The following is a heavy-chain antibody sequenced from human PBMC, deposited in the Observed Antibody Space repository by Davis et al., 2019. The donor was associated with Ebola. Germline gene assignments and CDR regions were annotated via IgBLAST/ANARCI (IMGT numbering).Heavy chain of an antibody. CDR3: ARDKQFFL. CDR2: INQDGSEE. V-gene: IGHV3-7*03. J-gene: IGHJ1*01. CDR1: GFTSSNSC. D-gene: IGHD5-24*01. Sequence: ASLTLSCTVSGFTSSNSCMTRVRQAPWQVLEWVANINQDGSEENYVDSVRGRFTISRDNTQNTLYLQMNSLRVDDTAVYHCARDKQFFLWGQGTRVTVSS.